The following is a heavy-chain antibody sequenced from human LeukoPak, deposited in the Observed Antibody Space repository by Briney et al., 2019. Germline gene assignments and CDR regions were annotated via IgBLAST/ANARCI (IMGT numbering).Heavy chain of an antibody. CDR1: GFTFNTYG. CDR3: ARAGRYCSSTSCYRRGFWFDP. D-gene: IGHD2-2*02. J-gene: IGHJ5*02. V-gene: IGHV3-33*08. CDR2: IWYDGSNK. Sequence: GRSLRLSCAASGFTFNTYGMHWVRQAPGKGLEWVAVIWYDGSNKYYADSVKGRFTISRDNSKNTLYLQMNSLRAEDTAVYYCARAGRYCSSTSCYRRGFWFDPWGQGTLVTVSS.